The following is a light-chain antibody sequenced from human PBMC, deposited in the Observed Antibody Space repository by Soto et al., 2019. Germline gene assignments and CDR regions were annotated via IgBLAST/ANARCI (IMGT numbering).Light chain of an antibody. CDR2: GAS. Sequence: VVTQSPATLSVFPGETATLSCRASQSVSSDLAWYQQRPGQAPRLLIYGASTRATGIPARFRGNGSGTEFRLTISSLQSEDFATYYCQQYNTWHPKMAFGRGTKVDIK. V-gene: IGKV3-15*01. CDR1: QSVSSD. CDR3: QQYNTWHPKMA. J-gene: IGKJ1*01.